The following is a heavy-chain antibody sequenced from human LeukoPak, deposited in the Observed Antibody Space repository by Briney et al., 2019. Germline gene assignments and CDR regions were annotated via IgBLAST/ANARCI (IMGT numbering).Heavy chain of an antibody. CDR3: SSEGYYNRSYDFDY. CDR2: ISSSKSYI. CDR1: GYTFSSNS. Sequence: GGSLRLSCAASGYTFSSNSMNWARQAPGKGLEWVSSISSSKSYIYYADSVKGRFTISRDNGKNSLYLQMNSLRAEDTAEYYCSSEGYYNRSYDFDYWGQGTLVTVSS. J-gene: IGHJ4*02. V-gene: IGHV3-21*01. D-gene: IGHD3-22*01.